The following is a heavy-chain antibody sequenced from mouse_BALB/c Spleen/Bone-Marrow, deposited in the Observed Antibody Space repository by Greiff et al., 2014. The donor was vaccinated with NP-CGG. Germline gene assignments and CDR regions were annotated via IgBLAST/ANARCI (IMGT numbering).Heavy chain of an antibody. CDR1: GFNIKDTY. J-gene: IGHJ2*01. V-gene: IGHV14-3*02. CDR2: IDPANGNT. Sequence: VQLQQPGAELVKPGASVKLSCTASGFNIKDTYMHWVKQRPEQGLEWMGGIDPANGNTKYDPKFQDKATITADTSSNTAYLQLSSLTSEDTAVYYCANYYYGYYFDYWGQGTTLTVSS. D-gene: IGHD1-1*01. CDR3: ANYYYGYYFDY.